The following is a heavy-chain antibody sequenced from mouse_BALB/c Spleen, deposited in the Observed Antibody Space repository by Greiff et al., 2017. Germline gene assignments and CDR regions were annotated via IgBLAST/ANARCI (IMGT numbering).Heavy chain of an antibody. J-gene: IGHJ2*01. D-gene: IGHD2-1*01. CDR3: ARRGYYGNYNY. CDR2: ISSGSSTI. V-gene: IGHV5-17*03. CDR1: GFTFSSFG. Sequence: DVMLVESGGGLVQPGGSRKLSCAASGFTFSSFGMHWVRQAPEKGLEWVAYISSGSSTIYYADTVKGRFTISRDNAKNTLYLQMSSLKSEDTAMYYCARRGYYGNYNYWGQGTTLTVSS.